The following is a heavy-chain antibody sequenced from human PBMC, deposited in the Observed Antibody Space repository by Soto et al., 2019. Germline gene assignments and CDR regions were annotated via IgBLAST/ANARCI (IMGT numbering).Heavy chain of an antibody. J-gene: IGHJ6*02. CDR2: IYYSGST. CDR1: GGSISSGDYY. D-gene: IGHD2-21*01. CDR3: EAIPVYYGMDV. V-gene: IGHV4-30-4*01. Sequence: PSETLSLTCTVSGGSISSGDYYWSWIRQPPGKGLEWIGYIYYSGSTYYNPSLKSRVTISVDTSKNQFSLKLSSVTAADTAVYYCEAIPVYYGMDVWGQGTTVTVSS.